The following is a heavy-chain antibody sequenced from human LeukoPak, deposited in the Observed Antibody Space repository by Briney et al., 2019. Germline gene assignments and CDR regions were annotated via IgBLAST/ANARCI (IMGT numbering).Heavy chain of an antibody. Sequence: GGSLRLSCAASGFTFSSYSMNWVRQAPGKGLEWVSYISSSSSTIYYADSVKGRFTISRDNAKNSLYLQMDSLRAEDTAVYYCARDLATAAGGKVGYWGQGTLVTVSS. CDR3: ARDLATAAGGKVGY. CDR2: ISSSSSTI. CDR1: GFTFSSYS. V-gene: IGHV3-48*01. J-gene: IGHJ4*02. D-gene: IGHD6-13*01.